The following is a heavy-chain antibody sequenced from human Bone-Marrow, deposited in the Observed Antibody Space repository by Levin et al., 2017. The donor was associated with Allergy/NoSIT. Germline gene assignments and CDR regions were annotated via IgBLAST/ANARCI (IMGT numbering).Heavy chain of an antibody. J-gene: IGHJ4*02. Sequence: KAGGSLRLSCTVSGGSISSYYWSWIRQPPGKGLEWIGYIYYSGSTNYNPSLKSRVTISVDTSKNQFSLKLSSVTAADTAVYYCARLSSSWPPMVDYWGQGTLVTVSS. V-gene: IGHV4-59*01. D-gene: IGHD6-13*01. CDR2: IYYSGST. CDR1: GGSISSYY. CDR3: ARLSSSWPPMVDY.